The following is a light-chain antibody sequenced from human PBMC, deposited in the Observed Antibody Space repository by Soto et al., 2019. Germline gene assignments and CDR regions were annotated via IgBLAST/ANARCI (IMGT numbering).Light chain of an antibody. CDR1: SSDVGGYNY. Sequence: QSALTQPASVSGSPGQSIAISCTGTSSDVGGYNYVSWYQQYPGEAPKLLIYDVSNRPSGISDRFSGSKSGNTASLTISGLQAEDEADYYCGSYTRTTLHVVFGGGTKLTVL. CDR2: DVS. J-gene: IGLJ2*01. V-gene: IGLV2-14*01. CDR3: GSYTRTTLHVV.